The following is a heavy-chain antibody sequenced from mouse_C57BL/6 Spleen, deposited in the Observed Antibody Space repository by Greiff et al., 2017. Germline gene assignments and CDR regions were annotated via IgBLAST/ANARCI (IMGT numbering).Heavy chain of an antibody. V-gene: IGHV1-69*01. CDR1: GYTFTSYW. CDR3: AREGFTTVVDAMDY. J-gene: IGHJ4*01. Sequence: VQLQQPGAELVMPGASVKLSCKASGYTFTSYWMHWVKQRPGQGLEWIGEIDPSDSYTNYNQKFKGKSTLTVDQSSSTAYMQLSSLTSEDSAVYYCAREGFTTVVDAMDYWGQGTSVTVSS. CDR2: IDPSDSYT. D-gene: IGHD1-1*01.